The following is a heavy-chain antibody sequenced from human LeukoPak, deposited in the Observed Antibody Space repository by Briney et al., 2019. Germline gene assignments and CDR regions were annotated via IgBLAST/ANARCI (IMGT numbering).Heavy chain of an antibody. Sequence: GRSLSLSFATAGFTVVSYAVGWVRQPPRKWIGWGSSIIGSGGSTYYADSVKGRFTISRDNSKNTLYLQMNSLRAEDTAVYYCAKEGFYDFWSGYSYPLHWGQGTLVTVSS. D-gene: IGHD3-3*01. CDR2: IIGSGGST. J-gene: IGHJ4*02. V-gene: IGHV3-23*01. CDR1: GFTVVSYA. CDR3: AKEGFYDFWSGYSYPLH.